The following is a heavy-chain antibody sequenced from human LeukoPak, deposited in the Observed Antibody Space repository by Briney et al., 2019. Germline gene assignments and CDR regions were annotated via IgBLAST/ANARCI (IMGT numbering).Heavy chain of an antibody. Sequence: PGGSLRLSCAASGFTFSSYAMSWVRQAPGKGLEWVSAISGSGGSTYYADSVKGRFTISRDNSKNTLYLQMNSLRAEDTAVYYCAKPSDYCGGDCSYFDYWGQGTLVTVSS. V-gene: IGHV3-23*01. CDR3: AKPSDYCGGDCSYFDY. J-gene: IGHJ4*02. CDR1: GFTFSSYA. D-gene: IGHD2-21*02. CDR2: ISGSGGST.